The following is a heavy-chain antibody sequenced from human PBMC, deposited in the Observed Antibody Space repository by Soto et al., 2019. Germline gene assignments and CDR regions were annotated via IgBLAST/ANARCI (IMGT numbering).Heavy chain of an antibody. CDR2: IYWDDDK. J-gene: IGHJ3*02. V-gene: IGHV2-5*02. Sequence: QITLKESGPTLVKPTQTLTLTCTFSGFSLSTVGMGVGWIRQPPGKALDWLGIIYWDDDKRYSPSLNGRVTFIKDTAKNQVVLTMTHMDPLDTATYFCAHRNSRMFAFDIWGQGTLVTVSS. CDR1: GFSLSTVGMG. CDR3: AHRNSRMFAFDI. D-gene: IGHD3-10*02.